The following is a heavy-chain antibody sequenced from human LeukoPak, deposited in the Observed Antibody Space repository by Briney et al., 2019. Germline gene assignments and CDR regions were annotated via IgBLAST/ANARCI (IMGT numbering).Heavy chain of an antibody. D-gene: IGHD3-10*01. V-gene: IGHV1-18*01. J-gene: IGHJ4*02. Sequence: ASVKVSCKASGYTFTSYGISWVRQAPGQGLEWMGWINAYNGNTNYAQKLQGRVTMTTDTSTSTAYLELRRLRSDDTAVYYCGRDYGDYYGSGSRVLGYWGQGTLVTVSS. CDR1: GYTFTSYG. CDR3: GRDYGDYYGSGSRVLGY. CDR2: INAYNGNT.